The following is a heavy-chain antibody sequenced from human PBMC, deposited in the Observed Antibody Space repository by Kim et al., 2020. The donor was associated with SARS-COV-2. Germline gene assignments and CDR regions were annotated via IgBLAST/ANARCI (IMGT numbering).Heavy chain of an antibody. D-gene: IGHD2-21*02. V-gene: IGHV3-53*01. J-gene: IGHJ4*02. CDR3: ASLTVTDAFDY. Sequence: GGSLRLSCAASGFIVSSNHMSWVRQAPGKGLEWVSVIYSDGSLYYVDSVKGRFTISRDNSKNTLHLQMNSLRGEDTAVYYCASLTVTDAFDYWGQGTLVT. CDR2: IYSDGSL. CDR1: GFIVSSNH.